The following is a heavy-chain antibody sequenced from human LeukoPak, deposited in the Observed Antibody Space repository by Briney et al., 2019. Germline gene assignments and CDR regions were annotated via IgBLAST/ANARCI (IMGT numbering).Heavy chain of an antibody. CDR3: TRVGYIDEGIDY. J-gene: IGHJ4*02. CDR1: GFPFSSYW. Sequence: GGSLRLSCVASGFPFSSYWMPWVRQAPGKGLEWVANIKHDGSKKSYVDSVKGRFTISRDNAKNSLYLQMNSLRAEDTAIYYCTRVGYIDEGIDYWGQGTQVTVSS. D-gene: IGHD5-24*01. V-gene: IGHV3-7*04. CDR2: IKHDGSKK.